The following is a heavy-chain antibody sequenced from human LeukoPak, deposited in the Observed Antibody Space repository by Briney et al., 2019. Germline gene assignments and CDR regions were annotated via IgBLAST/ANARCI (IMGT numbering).Heavy chain of an antibody. V-gene: IGHV3-9*01. CDR1: GFSFDDYA. D-gene: IGHD6-13*01. CDR3: ARDGSYSSSWYFDY. CDR2: ISWNSGSI. Sequence: PGGSLRLSCAASGFSFDDYAMDWVRQAPGKGLEWVSGISWNSGSIGYADSVKGRFTISRDNAKNSLYLQMNSLRAEDTAVYYCARDGSYSSSWYFDYWGQGTLVTVSS. J-gene: IGHJ4*02.